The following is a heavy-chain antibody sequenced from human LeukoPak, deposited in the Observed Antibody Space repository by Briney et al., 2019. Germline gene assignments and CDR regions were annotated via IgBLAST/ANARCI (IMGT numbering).Heavy chain of an antibody. D-gene: IGHD6-13*01. CDR3: ARGVTSSWSSAAFQPFDY. Sequence: SETLSLTCTVSGGSISSSSYYWGWIRQPPGTGLEWIANIFYTGSIYYNPSLKSRVTISVDTSKNQFSLKLSSVTAADTAIYYCARGVTSSWSSAAFQPFDYWGQGTLVTVSS. V-gene: IGHV4-39*07. J-gene: IGHJ4*02. CDR2: IFYTGSI. CDR1: GGSISSSSYY.